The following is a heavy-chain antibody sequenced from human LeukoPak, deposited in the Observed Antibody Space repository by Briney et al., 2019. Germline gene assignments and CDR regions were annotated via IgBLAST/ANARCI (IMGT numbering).Heavy chain of an antibody. Sequence: SVKVSCKASGGTFSSYAISWVRQAPGQGLEWMGGIIPIFGTANYAQKFQGRVAMTRDMSTSTVYMELSSLRSEDTAIYYCTRAHYYSNGVCRYVGDDYWGQGTLVTVSS. CDR2: IIPIFGTA. CDR3: TRAHYYSNGVCRYVGDDY. D-gene: IGHD2-8*01. CDR1: GGTFSSYA. V-gene: IGHV1-69*05. J-gene: IGHJ4*02.